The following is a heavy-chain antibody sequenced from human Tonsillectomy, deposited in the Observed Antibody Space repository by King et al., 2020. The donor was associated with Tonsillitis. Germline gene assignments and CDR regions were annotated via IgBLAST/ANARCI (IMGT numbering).Heavy chain of an antibody. CDR1: GFIFSNYE. V-gene: IGHV3-21*01. CDR2: ISRTSSYI. J-gene: IGHJ3*01. Sequence: DVQLVESEGGLVKPGGSLRISCAASGFIFSNYEMNWVRQAPGKGLEWVSSISRTSSYISYADSVKGRFTVSRDNAKNSLFLQMNSLRAEDTAVYFCARDHWYQWGPIESSTSSRAFDVWGRGTRVTVSP. CDR3: ARDHWYQWGPIESSTSSRAFDV. D-gene: IGHD1-26*01.